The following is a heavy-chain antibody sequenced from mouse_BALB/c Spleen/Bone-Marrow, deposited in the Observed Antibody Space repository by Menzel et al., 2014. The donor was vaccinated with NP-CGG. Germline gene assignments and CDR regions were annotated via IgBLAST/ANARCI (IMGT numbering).Heavy chain of an antibody. CDR2: IDPYDSET. Sequence: LVESGAELVKLSCKASGYTFTSYWMNWVKQRPEQGLEWIGRIDPYDSETHYNQKFKDKAILTVDKSSSTAYMQLSSLTSEDSAVYYCARGRDYDVFSYWGQGTLVTASA. J-gene: IGHJ3*01. CDR1: GYTFTSYW. D-gene: IGHD2-4*01. V-gene: IGHV1-74*04. CDR3: ARGRDYDVFSY.